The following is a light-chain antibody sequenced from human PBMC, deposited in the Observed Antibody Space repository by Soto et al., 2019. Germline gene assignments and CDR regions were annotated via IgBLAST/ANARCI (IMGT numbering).Light chain of an antibody. Sequence: QSALTQPASVSGSPGQSITISCTGTSSDVGSYNLVSWYQQHPGKAPKLMIYEVSKRPSGVSNRFSGSKSGNTASLTISGLRAEDEADYYCCSYAGSHVVFGGGTKLTVL. CDR3: CSYAGSHVV. CDR1: SSDVGSYNL. CDR2: EVS. V-gene: IGLV2-23*02. J-gene: IGLJ2*01.